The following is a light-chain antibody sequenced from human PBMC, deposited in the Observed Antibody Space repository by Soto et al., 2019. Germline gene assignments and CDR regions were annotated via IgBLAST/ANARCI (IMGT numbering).Light chain of an antibody. CDR1: QSVSSY. V-gene: IGKV3-11*01. Sequence: EIVLTQSPATLSLSPGERATLSCRASQSVSSYLAWYQQKPGQAPRLLIYDASNRATGIPARFSGSGSGTDFPLTISSLEPEDFAVYYCQHRSNCPPYTFRQGPKLQLK. CDR2: DAS. J-gene: IGKJ2*01. CDR3: QHRSNCPPYT.